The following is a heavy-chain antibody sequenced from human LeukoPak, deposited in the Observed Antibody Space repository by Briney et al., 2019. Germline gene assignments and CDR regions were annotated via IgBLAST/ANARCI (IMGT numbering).Heavy chain of an antibody. CDR1: GFTFDDYA. CDR3: AKAPLGQQLVLGFDY. V-gene: IGHV3-9*01. Sequence: GRSLRLSCAASGFTFDDYAMHWVRQAPGKGLEWVSGISWNSGSIGYADSVKGRFTISRDNAMNSLYLQMNSLRAEDTALYYCAKAPLGQQLVLGFDYWGQGTLVTVSS. J-gene: IGHJ4*02. D-gene: IGHD6-13*01. CDR2: ISWNSGSI.